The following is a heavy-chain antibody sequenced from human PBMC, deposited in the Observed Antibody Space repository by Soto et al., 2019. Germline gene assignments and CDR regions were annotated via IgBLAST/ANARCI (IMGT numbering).Heavy chain of an antibody. D-gene: IGHD1-1*01. J-gene: IGHJ4*02. CDR3: ARDLPQAEHVFDY. Sequence: PGGSLRLSCAASGFTFSDYYMSWIRQAPGKGLEWVSYISSSGSTIYYADSVKGRFTISRDNAKNSLYLQMNSLRAEDTAVYYCARDLPQAEHVFDYWGQGTLVTVSS. V-gene: IGHV3-11*01. CDR2: ISSSGSTI. CDR1: GFTFSDYY.